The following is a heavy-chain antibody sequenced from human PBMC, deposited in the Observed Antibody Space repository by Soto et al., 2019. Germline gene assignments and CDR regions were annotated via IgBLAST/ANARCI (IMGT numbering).Heavy chain of an antibody. CDR2: FDYIGST. J-gene: IGHJ4*02. CDR3: ARAWGRVFDY. D-gene: IGHD2-15*01. CDR1: GGSISSYY. V-gene: IGHV4-59*01. Sequence: QVQLQESGPGLVKPSETLSLTCTVSGGSISSYYWSWIRQPPGKGLEWIGYFDYIGSTNYNPSLKSRVTISVDTSKNQFSLKLSSVTAADTAVYYCARAWGRVFDYWGQGTLVTVSS.